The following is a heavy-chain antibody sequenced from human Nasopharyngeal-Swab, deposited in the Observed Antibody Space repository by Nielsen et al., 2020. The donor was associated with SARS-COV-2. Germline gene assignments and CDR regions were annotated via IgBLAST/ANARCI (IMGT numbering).Heavy chain of an antibody. J-gene: IGHJ6*03. CDR3: ARGYCSGGSCYPEAYYYYYMDV. CDR1: GGTFSSYA. CDR2: IIPIFGTA. Sequence: SVKVSRKASGGTFSSYAISWVRQAPGQGLEWMGGIIPIFGTANYAQKFQGRVTITADESTSTAYMELSSLRSEDTAVYYCARGYCSGGSCYPEAYYYYYMDVWGKGTTVTVSS. D-gene: IGHD2-15*01. V-gene: IGHV1-69*13.